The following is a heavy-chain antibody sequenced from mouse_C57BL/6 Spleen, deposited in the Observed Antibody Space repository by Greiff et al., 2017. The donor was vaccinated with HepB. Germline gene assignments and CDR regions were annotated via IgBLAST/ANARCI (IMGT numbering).Heavy chain of an antibody. CDR1: GFTFNTYA. Sequence: EVKLQESGGGLVQPKGSLKLSCAASGFTFNTYAMHWVRQAPGKGLEWVARIRSKSSNYATYYADSVKDRFTISRDDSQSMLYLQMNNLKTEDTDMYYCVRGEDGYYGEPFAYWGQGTLVTVSA. CDR2: IRSKSSNYAT. J-gene: IGHJ3*01. D-gene: IGHD2-3*01. V-gene: IGHV10-3*01. CDR3: VRGEDGYYGEPFAY.